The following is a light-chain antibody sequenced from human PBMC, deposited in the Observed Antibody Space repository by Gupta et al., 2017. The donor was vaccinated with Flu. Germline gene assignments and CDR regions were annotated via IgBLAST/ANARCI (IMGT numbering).Light chain of an antibody. CDR2: AAS. J-gene: IGKJ3*01. V-gene: IGKV1-17*02. Sequence: DIQLTQSPSSLSASVGDRVTITCRASQAIRNDLAWYQQKPGKAPKRLIYAASTLQGGVPSRFSGSGSGTEFTLTISNLQPEDTATFYCRQYNSYPFTFGPGTKVDIK. CDR1: QAIRND. CDR3: RQYNSYPFT.